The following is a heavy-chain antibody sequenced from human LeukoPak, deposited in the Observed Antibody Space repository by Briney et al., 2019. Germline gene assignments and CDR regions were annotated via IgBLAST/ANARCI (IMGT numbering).Heavy chain of an antibody. Sequence: SQTLSLTCAVSGGSISSGGYSWSWIRQPPGKGLEWIGYIYHSGSTYYNPSLKSRVTISVDRSKSQFSLKLSSVTAADTAVYYCARGGIYADEAFDIWGQGTMVTVSS. J-gene: IGHJ3*02. CDR2: IYHSGST. CDR3: ARGGIYADEAFDI. D-gene: IGHD3-16*01. V-gene: IGHV4-30-2*01. CDR1: GGSISSGGYS.